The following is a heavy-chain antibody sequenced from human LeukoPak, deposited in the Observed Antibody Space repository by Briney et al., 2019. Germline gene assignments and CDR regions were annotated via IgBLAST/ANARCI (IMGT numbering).Heavy chain of an antibody. V-gene: IGHV3-74*01. CDR2: INSDGSST. CDR1: GFTFSSYW. Sequence: GGSLRLSCATSGFTFSSYWMHWVRQAPGKGLVWVSRINSDGSSTSYADSVKGRFTISRDNAKNTLYLQMNSLRAEDTAVYYCARHDYDILTGYDREGFDYWGQGTLVTVSS. CDR3: ARHDYDILTGYDREGFDY. D-gene: IGHD3-9*01. J-gene: IGHJ4*02.